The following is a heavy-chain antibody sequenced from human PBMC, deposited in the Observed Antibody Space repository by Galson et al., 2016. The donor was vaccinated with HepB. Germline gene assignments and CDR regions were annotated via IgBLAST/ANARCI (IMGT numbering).Heavy chain of an antibody. V-gene: IGHV3-7*01. J-gene: IGHJ4*02. CDR2: IRYDGSQK. Sequence: SLRLSCAASGFTFSSYWMSWVRQAPGKGLEWVANIRYDGSQKYYVDSVKGRFTISRDNAKNSPYLQMDSLRAEDTAVYYCARDYDHCGADPMGAQGILVTVSS. D-gene: IGHD2-21*02. CDR1: GFTFSSYW. CDR3: ARDYDHCGADPM.